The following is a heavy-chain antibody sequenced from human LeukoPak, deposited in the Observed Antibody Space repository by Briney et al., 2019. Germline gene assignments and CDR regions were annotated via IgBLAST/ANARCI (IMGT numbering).Heavy chain of an antibody. V-gene: IGHV1-69*13. J-gene: IGHJ5*02. CDR2: IIPIFGTA. Sequence: SVKVSCKASGGTFSSYAISWVRQAPGQGLEWMGGIIPIFGTANYAQKFQGRVTITADESTSTAYMELSSLRSEDTAVYYCARVLPQDPYNWFDPWGQGTLVTVSS. CDR1: GGTFSSYA. CDR3: ARVLPQDPYNWFDP.